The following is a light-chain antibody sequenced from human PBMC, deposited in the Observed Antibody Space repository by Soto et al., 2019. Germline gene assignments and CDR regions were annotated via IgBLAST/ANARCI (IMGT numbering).Light chain of an antibody. CDR2: EVS. V-gene: IGLV2-8*01. CDR1: SSDVGGYSY. Sequence: QSALTQPPSASGSPGQSVTISCTGASSDVGGYSYVSWYQQHPGKAPNLMIYEVSKRPSGVPDRFSGSKSGNTASLTVSGLQAEDEADYYCSSYGGSNNLVFGGGTKLTVL. CDR3: SSYGGSNNLV. J-gene: IGLJ2*01.